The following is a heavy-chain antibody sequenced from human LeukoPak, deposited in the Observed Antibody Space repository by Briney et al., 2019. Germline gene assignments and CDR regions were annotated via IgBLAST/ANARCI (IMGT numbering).Heavy chain of an antibody. CDR2: IKQDGSEK. CDR3: ARMWETGSSWGSYYYYGMDV. CDR1: GFTFSSYW. D-gene: IGHD6-13*01. J-gene: IGHJ6*02. Sequence: GGSLRLSCAASGFTFSSYWMSWVRQAPGKGLEWVANIKQDGSEKYYVDSVKGRFTISRDNAKNSLYLQMNSLRAEDTAVYYRARMWETGSSWGSYYYYGMDVWGQGTTVTVSS. V-gene: IGHV3-7*01.